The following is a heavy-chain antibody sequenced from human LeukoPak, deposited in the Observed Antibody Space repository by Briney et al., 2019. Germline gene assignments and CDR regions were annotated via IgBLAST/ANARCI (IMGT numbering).Heavy chain of an antibody. CDR2: IIPIFGTA. J-gene: IGHJ6*03. CDR1: GGTFSSYA. V-gene: IGHV1-69*13. Sequence: GASVKVSCKASGGTFSSYAISWVRQAPGQGLEWMGGIIPIFGTANYAQKFQGRVTITADESTSTAYMELSSLRSEDTAVYYCARGGYSSSLYYYYYYYMDVWGKGTTVTVSS. D-gene: IGHD6-13*01. CDR3: ARGGYSSSLYYYYYYYMDV.